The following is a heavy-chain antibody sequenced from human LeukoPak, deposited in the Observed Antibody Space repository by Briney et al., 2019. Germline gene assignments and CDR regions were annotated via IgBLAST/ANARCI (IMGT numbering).Heavy chain of an antibody. D-gene: IGHD3-22*01. Sequence: SETLSLTCAVYGGSISSYYWSWIRQPPGKGLEWIGYIYTSGSTNYNPSLKSRVTISVDTSKNQFSLKLSSVTAADTAVYYCAGQYYYDSSGYYYPLAFDIWGQGTMVTVSS. CDR3: AGQYYYDSSGYYYPLAFDI. V-gene: IGHV4-4*09. CDR2: IYTSGST. CDR1: GGSISSYY. J-gene: IGHJ3*02.